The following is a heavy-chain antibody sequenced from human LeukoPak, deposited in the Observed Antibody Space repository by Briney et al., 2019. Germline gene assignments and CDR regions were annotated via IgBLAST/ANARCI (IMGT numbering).Heavy chain of an antibody. D-gene: IGHD6-13*01. V-gene: IGHV1-69*04. CDR3: ARAPLSEAAGPFDY. Sequence: ASVKVSCKASGGTFSIYAISWVRQAPGQGLEWMGRIIPILGIANYAQKFQGRVTITADKSTSTAYMELSSMRSEDTAVYYCARAPLSEAAGPFDYWGQGTLVTASS. J-gene: IGHJ4*02. CDR2: IIPILGIA. CDR1: GGTFSIYA.